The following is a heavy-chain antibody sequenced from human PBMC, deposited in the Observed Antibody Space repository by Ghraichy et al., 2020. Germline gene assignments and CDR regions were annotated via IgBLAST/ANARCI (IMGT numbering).Heavy chain of an antibody. CDR3: ARGMGGSSSWYFWYFDL. Sequence: SETLSLTCTVSGGSISSYYWSWIRQPPGKGLEWIGYIYYSGSTNYNPSLKSRVTISVDTSKNQFSLKLSSVTAADTAVYYCARGMGGSSSWYFWYFDLWGPGTLVTVSS. CDR1: GGSISSYY. CDR2: IYYSGST. V-gene: IGHV4-59*01. D-gene: IGHD6-13*01. J-gene: IGHJ2*01.